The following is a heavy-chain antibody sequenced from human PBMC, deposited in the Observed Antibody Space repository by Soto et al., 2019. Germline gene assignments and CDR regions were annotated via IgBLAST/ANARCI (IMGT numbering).Heavy chain of an antibody. V-gene: IGHV2-5*02. D-gene: IGHD2-21*02. CDR1: GFSLSTIGVG. Sequence: QITLKESGPTLVKPTQTLTLTCTFSGFSLSTIGVGVGWIRQPPGKALEWLAVIYWDDDKRYSPSPKSRLTVTQDTTKTQVVLTMTKMDPVDTATYYCVQSRCGGDCLQSYSSHSYYGLDVWGQGTTVTVSS. J-gene: IGHJ6*02. CDR3: VQSRCGGDCLQSYSSHSYYGLDV. CDR2: IYWDDDK.